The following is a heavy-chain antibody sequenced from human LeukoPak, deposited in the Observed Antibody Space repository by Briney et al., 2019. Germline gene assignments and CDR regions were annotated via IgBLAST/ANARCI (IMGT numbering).Heavy chain of an antibody. D-gene: IGHD2-21*02. CDR1: GFTVSSNY. V-gene: IGHV3-53*01. J-gene: IGHJ2*01. Sequence: GGSLRLSCAASGFTVSSNYMSWVRQAPGKGLEWVSVIYSDGSTYYADSVKGRFTISRDNSKNTLYLQMNSLRAEDTAVYYCARAPYCGGDCYSGWYFDLWGRGTLVTVSS. CDR3: ARAPYCGGDCYSGWYFDL. CDR2: IYSDGST.